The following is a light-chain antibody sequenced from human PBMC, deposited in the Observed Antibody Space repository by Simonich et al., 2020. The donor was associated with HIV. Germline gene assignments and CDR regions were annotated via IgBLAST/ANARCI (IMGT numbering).Light chain of an antibody. CDR1: PSVSTY. CDR3: QQYYSTPRT. J-gene: IGKJ1*01. CDR2: DAS. Sequence: EIVLTQSLATLSLSPGERATLSCRGSPSVSTYLAWYQQKPGHAPRLLIYDASNRATSIPARFSGSGSGTDFTLTISSLQAEDVAVYYCQQYYSTPRTFGQGTKVEIK. V-gene: IGKV3-11*01.